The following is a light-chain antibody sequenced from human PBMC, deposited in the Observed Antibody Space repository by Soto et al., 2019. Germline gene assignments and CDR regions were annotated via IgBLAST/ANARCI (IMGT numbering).Light chain of an antibody. V-gene: IGKV1-39*01. J-gene: IGKJ2*01. CDR2: GAS. CDR1: QIINTY. Sequence: DIQMTQSPSSLSASVGDRVTITCRASQIINTYLNWYQQKPGKPPKLLIFGASSLRSGVPSRFSGTGSGTDFTLTINSLQPDGFATYYCQQSYSSLYTFGQGTKLEIK. CDR3: QQSYSSLYT.